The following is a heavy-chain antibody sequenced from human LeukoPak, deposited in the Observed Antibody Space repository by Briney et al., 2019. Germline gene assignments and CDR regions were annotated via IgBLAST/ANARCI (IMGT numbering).Heavy chain of an antibody. D-gene: IGHD3-3*01. J-gene: IGHJ4*02. CDR3: ARTPHATIFGVVGNFDY. V-gene: IGHV3-21*01. CDR1: GFTFNIYS. CDR2: TTGDSRYI. Sequence: GGSLRLSCTASGFTFNIYSMSWVRQAPGKGLEWVSFTTGDSRYIYYADSLKGRFTISRDNAKNSLYLQMNSLRDEDTAVYYCARTPHATIFGVVGNFDYWGQGTLVTVSS.